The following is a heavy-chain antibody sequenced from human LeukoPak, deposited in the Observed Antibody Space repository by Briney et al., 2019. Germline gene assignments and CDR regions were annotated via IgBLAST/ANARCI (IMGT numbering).Heavy chain of an antibody. V-gene: IGHV3-43*02. J-gene: IGHJ4*02. CDR2: ISGDGGST. CDR1: GFTFDDYA. D-gene: IGHD3-22*01. Sequence: GGSPRLSCAASGFTFDDYAMHWVRQAPGKGLEWVSLISGDGGSTYYADSVKGRFTISRDNSKNSLYLQMNSLRTEDTALYYCAKENYDSSGYYWLYFDYWGQGTLVTVSS. CDR3: AKENYDSSGYYWLYFDY.